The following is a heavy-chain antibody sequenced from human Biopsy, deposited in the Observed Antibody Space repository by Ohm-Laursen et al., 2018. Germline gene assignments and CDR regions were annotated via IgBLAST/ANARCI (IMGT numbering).Heavy chain of an antibody. J-gene: IGHJ5*02. V-gene: IGHV3-23*01. Sequence: SLRLSCSASGFTFTNYAISWVRQGPGQGLEWVPSISASVDSNYYGDSVKGRFTISRDSSTNTLYLQMNGLRADDTAVYYCATGPVQMVYANLRGEFASWGQGALVTVSS. CDR3: ATGPVQMVYANLRGEFAS. CDR1: GFTFTNYA. D-gene: IGHD2-8*01. CDR2: ISASVDSN.